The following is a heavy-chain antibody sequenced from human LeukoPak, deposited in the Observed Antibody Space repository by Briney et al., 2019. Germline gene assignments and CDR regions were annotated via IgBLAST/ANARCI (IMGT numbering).Heavy chain of an antibody. D-gene: IGHD2-21*02. V-gene: IGHV1-18*01. CDR2: ISAYNGKT. CDR1: GYTFITYG. Sequence: GASVKVSCKASGYTFITYGIAWVRQAPGQGLEWMGWISAYNGKTIYAQKPQGRVTMTTDTSTSIVYMELRSLRSDDTAVYYCARLDLDGGDSLYYYYYMDVWGEGTTVTVSS. J-gene: IGHJ6*03. CDR3: ARLDLDGGDSLYYYYYMDV.